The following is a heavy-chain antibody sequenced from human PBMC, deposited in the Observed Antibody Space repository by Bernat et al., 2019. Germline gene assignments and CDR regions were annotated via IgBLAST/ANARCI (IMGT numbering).Heavy chain of an antibody. CDR3: GRGPLISATGNS. V-gene: IGHV3-7*01. J-gene: IGHJ4*02. Sequence: EVQLVESGGGLVQPGGSLRLSCAASGFTFSNYWMGWVRQAPGKGLEWVAKIKGDGTDRSIVHSLEGRFTISRDNDKRSVYLEMNSLRDEDTVVCYSGRGPLISATGNSWGQGTLVIVAS. CDR2: IKGDGTDR. CDR1: GFTFSNYW. D-gene: IGHD3-9*01.